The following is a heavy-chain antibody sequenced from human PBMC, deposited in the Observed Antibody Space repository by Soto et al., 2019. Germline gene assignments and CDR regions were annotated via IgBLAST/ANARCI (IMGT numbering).Heavy chain of an antibody. V-gene: IGHV3-74*01. CDR1: GFTFNSHW. Sequence: EVQVVESGGGLVQPGGSLRLSCAASGFTFNSHWMHWVRQVPGKGLVWVSRVDSDGTTTNYADSVKGRFTTSRDNAKNMVYLQMYDLRAEDTAVYYCVRDRPHNWFDPWGPGTLVTVSS. J-gene: IGHJ5*02. CDR2: VDSDGTTT. CDR3: VRDRPHNWFDP.